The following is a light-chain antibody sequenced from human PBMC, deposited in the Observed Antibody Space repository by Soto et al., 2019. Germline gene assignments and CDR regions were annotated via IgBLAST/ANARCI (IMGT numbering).Light chain of an antibody. V-gene: IGKV3-15*01. CDR2: DTS. J-gene: IGKJ4*01. Sequence: EVVMTKSPATLSVSPGERATLSCRASRGIGSTLAWYQQKPGQTPRLLIYDTSTRATGVPARFIGSASGTEFTITITSQKSDDFLDDYGQHDLNCPPLLGGRTK. CDR1: RGIGST. CDR3: QHDLNCPPL.